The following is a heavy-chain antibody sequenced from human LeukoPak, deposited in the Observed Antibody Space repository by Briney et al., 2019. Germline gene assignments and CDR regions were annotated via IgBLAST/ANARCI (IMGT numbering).Heavy chain of an antibody. CDR1: GFIFTSFA. V-gene: IGHV3-30*04. D-gene: IGHD3-22*01. CDR3: ARDEGLHSCESSGELDY. Sequence: GGSLRLSCAASGFIFTSFAIHWVRQAPGKGLEWVAVISFDGTDKYYADSVKGRFTISRDNSKNTLHLQMNNLRADDSAVYYCARDEGLHSCESSGELDYWGQGTLVTVSS. J-gene: IGHJ4*02. CDR2: ISFDGTDK.